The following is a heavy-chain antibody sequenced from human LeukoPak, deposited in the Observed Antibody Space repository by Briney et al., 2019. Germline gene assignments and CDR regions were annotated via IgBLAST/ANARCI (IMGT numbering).Heavy chain of an antibody. J-gene: IGHJ6*04. Sequence: GESLKISCKGSGYSFTSYWISWVRPMPGKGLEWMGRIDPSDSYTNYSPSFQGHVTISADKSISTAYLQWSSLKASDTAMYYCARQLLWFGELPSGYYGMDVWGKGTTVTVSS. CDR1: GYSFTSYW. CDR2: IDPSDSYT. V-gene: IGHV5-10-1*01. CDR3: ARQLLWFGELPSGYYGMDV. D-gene: IGHD3-10*01.